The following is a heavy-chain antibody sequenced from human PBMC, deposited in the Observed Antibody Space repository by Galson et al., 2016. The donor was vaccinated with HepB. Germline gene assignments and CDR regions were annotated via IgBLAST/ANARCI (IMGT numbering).Heavy chain of an antibody. Sequence: SETLSLTCTVSGASLGVSAYHWAWIRQPAGKGLEWMAHTYYGEDNRYNPSLKGRVTMSIDASTNEMSLTLRSVTAAVTAVYYCGTYLVGRGGTGYWGQGTPVTVSS. CDR1: GASLGVSAYH. J-gene: IGHJ4*02. V-gene: IGHV4-61*08. D-gene: IGHD3-16*01. CDR2: TYYGEDN. CDR3: GTYLVGRGGTGY.